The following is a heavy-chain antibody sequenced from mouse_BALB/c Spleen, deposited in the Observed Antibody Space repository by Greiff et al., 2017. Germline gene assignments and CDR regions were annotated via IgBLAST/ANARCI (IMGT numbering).Heavy chain of an antibody. Sequence: EVQVVESGGGLVQPGGSLKLSCAASGFTFSSYTMSWVRQTPEKRLEWVAYISNGGGSTYYPDTVKGRFTISRDNAKNTLYLQMSSLKSEDTAMYYCARRPYGNPYAMDYWGQGTSVTVSS. D-gene: IGHD2-1*01. CDR2: ISNGGGST. CDR3: ARRPYGNPYAMDY. CDR1: GFTFSSYT. J-gene: IGHJ4*01. V-gene: IGHV5-12-2*01.